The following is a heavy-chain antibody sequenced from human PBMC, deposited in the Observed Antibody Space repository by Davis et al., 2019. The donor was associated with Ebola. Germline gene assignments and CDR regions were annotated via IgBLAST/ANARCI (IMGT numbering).Heavy chain of an antibody. J-gene: IGHJ4*02. D-gene: IGHD5-24*01. CDR3: ARGDGYNFWDH. Sequence: GESLKISCAASGVTVSSNYMSWVRQAPGKGLEWVSVIYIGGNTYYADSVKGRFTISRDISKNTVYLQMNSLRAEDTAVYYCARGDGYNFWDHWGQGILVTVSS. CDR2: IYIGGNT. V-gene: IGHV3-53*01. CDR1: GVTVSSNY.